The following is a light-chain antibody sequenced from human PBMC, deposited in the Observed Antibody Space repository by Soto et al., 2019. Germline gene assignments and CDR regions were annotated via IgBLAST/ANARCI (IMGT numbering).Light chain of an antibody. V-gene: IGKV4-1*01. CDR1: QSVLYSTNNKNS. Sequence: DIVLTQSPDSLAVSLGERATINCKSSQSVLYSTNNKNSLAWYQQKPGQPPKLLFYWASTRESGVPDRFGGSGSGTDFTLTIGSLQAEDVAVYYCQQYDNWPPFTFGPGTKVDIK. CDR2: WAS. J-gene: IGKJ3*01. CDR3: QQYDNWPPFT.